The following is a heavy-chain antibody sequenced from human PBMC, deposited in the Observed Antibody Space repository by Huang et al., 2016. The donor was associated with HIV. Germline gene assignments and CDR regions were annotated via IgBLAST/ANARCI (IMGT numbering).Heavy chain of an antibody. Sequence: QVQLVQSGAEVKRPGASVKVSCRASGGTFRTNAVSWVRQAPGEGLEWIGGIIPMVGTTNYAQRFQGKVTITADESSSTVYMELSSLRSDDTAVYYCARQPYCGGDCAHYYYFYMDVWGKGTTVTVSS. V-gene: IGHV1-69*13. CDR3: ARQPYCGGDCAHYYYFYMDV. CDR2: IIPMVGTT. D-gene: IGHD2-21*02. J-gene: IGHJ6*03. CDR1: GGTFRTNA.